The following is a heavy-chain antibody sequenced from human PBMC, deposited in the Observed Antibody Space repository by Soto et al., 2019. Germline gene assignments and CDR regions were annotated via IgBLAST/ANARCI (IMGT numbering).Heavy chain of an antibody. CDR3: AGSGAAGKQQLVPYYYYGMDV. Sequence: GGSLRLSCAASGFTFSSYGMHWVRQAPGKGLEGLAVISYDGSNKYYADSVKGRFTISRDNSKNTLYLQMNSLRAEDTAVYYCAGSGAAGKQQLVPYYYYGMDVWGQGTTVTVSS. CDR2: ISYDGSNK. D-gene: IGHD6-13*01. J-gene: IGHJ6*02. CDR1: GFTFSSYG. V-gene: IGHV3-30*03.